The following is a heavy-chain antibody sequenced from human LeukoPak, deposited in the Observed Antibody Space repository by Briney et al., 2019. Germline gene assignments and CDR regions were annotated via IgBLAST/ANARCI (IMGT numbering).Heavy chain of an antibody. CDR3: ARLGSRDAQAPYCSGGSCYSGYYYYMDV. D-gene: IGHD2-15*01. Sequence: SETLSLTCTVSGGSISSYYWSWIRQPAGKGLEWIGRTYTSGSTNYNPSLKRRVTMSVDTSKNQFSLQLSSVTAADTAVYYCARLGSRDAQAPYCSGGSCYSGYYYYMDVWGKGPTVTVSS. V-gene: IGHV4-4*07. J-gene: IGHJ6*03. CDR2: TYTSGST. CDR1: GGSISSYY.